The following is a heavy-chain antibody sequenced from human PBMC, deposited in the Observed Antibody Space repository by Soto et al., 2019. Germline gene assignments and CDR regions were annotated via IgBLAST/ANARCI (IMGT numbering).Heavy chain of an antibody. D-gene: IGHD3-22*01. Sequence: SETLSLTCAFYGGSFSGHYWSWIRQPPGKGLEWIGEINHSGSTNYNPSLKSRVTISVDTSKNQFSLKLSSVTAADTAVYYCARGYYDSSGNDFDYWGQGTLVTVSS. J-gene: IGHJ4*02. CDR1: GGSFSGHY. V-gene: IGHV4-34*01. CDR2: INHSGST. CDR3: ARGYYDSSGNDFDY.